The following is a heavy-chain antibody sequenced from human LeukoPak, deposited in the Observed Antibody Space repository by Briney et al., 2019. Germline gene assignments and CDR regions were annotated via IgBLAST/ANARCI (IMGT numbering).Heavy chain of an antibody. V-gene: IGHV4-59*01. D-gene: IGHD1-1*01. J-gene: IGHJ4*02. Sequence: SETLSLTCAVYGGSFSGYYWSWIRQPPGKTLEWIGYIYYTGSTNYNPSLRSRVTISVDTSKNQLSLKLTSLTAADTAVYYCARVTDWNDFDYWGQGTLVTVSS. CDR3: ARVTDWNDFDY. CDR2: IYYTGST. CDR1: GGSFSGYY.